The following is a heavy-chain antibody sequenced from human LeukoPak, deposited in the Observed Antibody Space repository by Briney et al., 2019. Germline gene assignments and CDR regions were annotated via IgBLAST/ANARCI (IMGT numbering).Heavy chain of an antibody. CDR1: GFTFSSYW. Sequence: PGGSLRLSCAASGFTFSSYWMHWVRHAPGKGLVWVSRINSDGSSTSYADSVKGRFTISRGNAKNTLYLQMNSLRAEDTAVYYCARVDSGSYWRGFDYWGQGTLVTVSS. J-gene: IGHJ4*02. CDR3: ARVDSGSYWRGFDY. D-gene: IGHD1-26*01. CDR2: INSDGSST. V-gene: IGHV3-74*01.